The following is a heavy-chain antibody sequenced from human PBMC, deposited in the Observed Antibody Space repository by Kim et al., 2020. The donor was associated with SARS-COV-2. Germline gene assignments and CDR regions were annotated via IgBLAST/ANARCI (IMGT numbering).Heavy chain of an antibody. CDR1: GGSISSGSYY. CDR3: ARDEVWGSWDV. D-gene: IGHD3-16*01. CDR2: IYTSGST. V-gene: IGHV4-61*02. J-gene: IGHJ6*02. Sequence: SETLSLTCTVSGGSISSGSYYWSWIRQPAGKGLEWIGRIYTSGSTNYNPSLKSRVTISVDTSKNQFSLKLSSVIAADTAVYYCARDEVWGSWDVWGQGTTVSVSS.